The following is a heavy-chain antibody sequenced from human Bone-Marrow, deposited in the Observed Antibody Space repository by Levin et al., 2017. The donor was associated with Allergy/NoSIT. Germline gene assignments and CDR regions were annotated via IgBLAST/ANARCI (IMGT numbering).Heavy chain of an antibody. CDR2: IWFDGSNQ. CDR1: GFTFSNYA. CDR3: ARDWALTGIDEPTILKDH. Sequence: AGGSLRLSCEASGFTFSNYAMHWVRQTPGKGLEWVAVIWFDGSNQYYADPVKGRFTISRDNSKNTLYLQMNSLRAEDTGAYYCARDWALTGIDEPTILKDHWGQGTLVTVSS. V-gene: IGHV3-33*01. J-gene: IGHJ4*02. D-gene: IGHD3-9*01.